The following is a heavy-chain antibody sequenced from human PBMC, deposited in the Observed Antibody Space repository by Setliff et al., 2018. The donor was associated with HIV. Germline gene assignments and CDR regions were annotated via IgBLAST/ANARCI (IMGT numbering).Heavy chain of an antibody. CDR2: THPEDSDT. J-gene: IGHJ3*02. D-gene: IGHD3-16*01. Sequence: RGESLKISCKGSGYSFTNNWIGWVRQMPGKGLEWMGITHPEDSDTRYNPSFQGQVTMSTNKSISTAYLQWNSLKASDTAMYYCARHVGDTFDIWGQGTMVTVSS. CDR3: ARHVGDTFDI. V-gene: IGHV5-51*01. CDR1: GYSFTNNW.